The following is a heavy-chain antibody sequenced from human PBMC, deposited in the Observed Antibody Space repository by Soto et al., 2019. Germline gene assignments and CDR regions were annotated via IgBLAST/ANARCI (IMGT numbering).Heavy chain of an antibody. CDR2: IKQDGSEK. CDR1: GFTFSDHW. Sequence: GGSLRLSCAASGFTFSDHWMSWVRQAPGKGLEWVAHIKQDGSEKYYVDSVKGRFTISRDNAKNSLYLQMNSLRAEDTAVYYCGRSPGPQGSSGGICPTPECCHQGGQGTRVT. V-gene: IGHV3-7*01. D-gene: IGHD2-15*01. CDR3: GRSPGPQGSSGGICPTPECCHQ. J-gene: IGHJ1*01.